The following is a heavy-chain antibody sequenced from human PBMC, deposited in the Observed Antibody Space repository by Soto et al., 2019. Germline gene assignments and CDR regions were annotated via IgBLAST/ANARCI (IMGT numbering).Heavy chain of an antibody. CDR2: ISYDGSYK. J-gene: IGHJ4*02. CDR3: AKEAPYSSSWTPNSYY. D-gene: IGHD6-13*01. Sequence: QVQLVESGGGVVQPGRSLRLSCAASGFTFSSYGMHWVRQAPGKGLEWVAVISYDGSYKYSADSVKGRFTISRDNSKNTLYLQMNSLRAEDTAVYYCAKEAPYSSSWTPNSYYWGQGTLVTVSS. CDR1: GFTFSSYG. V-gene: IGHV3-30*18.